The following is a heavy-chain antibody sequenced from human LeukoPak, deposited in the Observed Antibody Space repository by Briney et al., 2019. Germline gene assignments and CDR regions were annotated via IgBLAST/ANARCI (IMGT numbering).Heavy chain of an antibody. D-gene: IGHD3-10*01. J-gene: IGHJ4*02. Sequence: GGSLRLSCAASGFTFSSYEMNWARQAPGKGLEWVSYISSSGSTIYYADSVKGRFTISRDNAKNSLYLQMNSLRAEDTAVYYCARDLLGYQLPNYYGSGSFDYRGQGTLVTVSS. CDR1: GFTFSSYE. V-gene: IGHV3-48*03. CDR3: ARDLLGYQLPNYYGSGSFDY. CDR2: ISSSGSTI.